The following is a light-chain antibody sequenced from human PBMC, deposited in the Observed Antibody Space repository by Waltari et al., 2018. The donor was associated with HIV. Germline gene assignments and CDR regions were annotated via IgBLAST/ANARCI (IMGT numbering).Light chain of an antibody. V-gene: IGLV3-19*01. CDR3: NSRDSSGNHVV. CDR2: GKN. Sequence: GQTVRITCQGDSLRTYFASWYQQKPGEAPVLVIYGKNNRPSGIPDRFSGSSSGNAASLTITGAQAEDEADYYCNSRDSSGNHVVFGGGTKLTVL. CDR1: SLRTYF. J-gene: IGLJ3*02.